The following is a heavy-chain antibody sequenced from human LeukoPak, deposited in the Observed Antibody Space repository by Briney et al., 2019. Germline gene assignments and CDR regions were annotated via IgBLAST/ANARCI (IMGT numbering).Heavy chain of an antibody. J-gene: IGHJ5*02. V-gene: IGHV3-7*01. CDR2: IKQDGSEK. D-gene: IGHD5-18*01. CDR1: GFTFSSYW. Sequence: GGSLRLSCAASGFTFSSYWMSWVRQAPGKGLEWVANIKQDGSEKYYVDSVKGRFTISRDNAKNSLYLQMNSLRAEDTAVYYCARDQGTAMPYNWFDPWGQGTLVTVSS. CDR3: ARDQGTAMPYNWFDP.